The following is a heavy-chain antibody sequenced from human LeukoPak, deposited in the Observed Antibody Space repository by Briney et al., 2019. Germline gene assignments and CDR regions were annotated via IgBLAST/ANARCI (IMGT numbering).Heavy chain of an antibody. CDR2: ISSVGSST. CDR3: APHYGDYEEGRGDY. J-gene: IGHJ4*02. D-gene: IGHD4-17*01. CDR1: GFTFSSYW. V-gene: IGHV3-74*01. Sequence: PGRCLRLSCAASGFTFSSYWLHWVRQAPGKGLVWVSRISSVGSSTSYADSVKGRFTIFRDNAKNTLYLPMNSLGAEDMAVYYCAPHYGDYEEGRGDYWGQGTLVTVSS.